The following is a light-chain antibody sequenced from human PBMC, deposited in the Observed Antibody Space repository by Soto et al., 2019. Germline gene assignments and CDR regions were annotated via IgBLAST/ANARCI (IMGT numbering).Light chain of an antibody. Sequence: DIVMTQSPDSLAVSLGERATFNCKSSQSVLYSSNNKNYLAWYQQKPGQPPKLLIYWASTRESGVPDRFSGSGSGTDFTLTISSLQAEDVAFYYCQQYYSTPQTFGQGTKLEIK. V-gene: IGKV4-1*01. CDR3: QQYYSTPQT. CDR2: WAS. J-gene: IGKJ2*01. CDR1: QSVLYSSNNKNY.